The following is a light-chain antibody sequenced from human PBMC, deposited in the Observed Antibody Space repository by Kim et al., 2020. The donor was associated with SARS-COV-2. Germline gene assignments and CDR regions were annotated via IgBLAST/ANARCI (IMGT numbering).Light chain of an antibody. J-gene: IGKJ1*01. CDR3: QQYGSSPQT. CDR2: GAS. V-gene: IGKV3-20*01. CDR1: QSVSSSY. Sequence: EIVLTQSPGTLSLSPGERATLSCRASQSVSSSYLAWYQQKPGQAPRPLIYGASSRATGIPDRFSGSGSGTDFTLTISRLEPEDFAVYYCQQYGSSPQTFGQGTKVDNQ.